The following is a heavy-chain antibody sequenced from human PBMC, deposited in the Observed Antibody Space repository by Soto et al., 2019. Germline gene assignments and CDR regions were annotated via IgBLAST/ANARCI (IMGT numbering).Heavy chain of an antibody. CDR3: ARQAID. J-gene: IGHJ4*02. CDR2: VYYSGST. CDR1: GGSISDYY. V-gene: IGHV4-59*08. Sequence: QVQLQESGPGLVKPSETLSLTCTVSGGSISDYYWSWFRQAPGKGLDWIGYVYYSGSTNYNPSLQSRGTMSVDTSKNPFSLKLSSVTAAVTAVYYCARQAIDWGQGTLVTVSS.